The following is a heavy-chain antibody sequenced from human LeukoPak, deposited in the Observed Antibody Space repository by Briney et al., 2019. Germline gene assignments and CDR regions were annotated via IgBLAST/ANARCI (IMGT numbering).Heavy chain of an antibody. CDR1: GFTFSSYQ. CDR3: ARGYYYDSSGYDFVY. J-gene: IGHJ4*02. CDR2: ISSSASTI. D-gene: IGHD3-22*01. Sequence: PGGSLRLSCAASGFTFSSYQMNWVRQAPGKGLEWVSYISSSASTIYIADSVKGRFTISRDNAKNSLYLQMNSLRAEDTAVYYCARGYYYDSSGYDFVYWGQGNLVTVSS. V-gene: IGHV3-48*03.